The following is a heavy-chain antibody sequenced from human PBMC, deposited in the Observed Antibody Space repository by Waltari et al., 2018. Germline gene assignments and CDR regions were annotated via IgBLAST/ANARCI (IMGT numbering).Heavy chain of an antibody. CDR2: IYYSGST. J-gene: IGHJ6*02. Sequence: QVQLQESGPGLVKPSETLSLTCTVSGGSISSHYWSWIRQPPGKGLEWIGYIYYSGSTNYNPSLKSRVTISVDTSKNQFSLKLSSVTAADTAVYYCARGSGSSGSYYNVGGMDVWGQGTTVTVSS. V-gene: IGHV4-59*11. CDR3: ARGSGSSGSYYNVGGMDV. D-gene: IGHD3-10*01. CDR1: GGSISSHY.